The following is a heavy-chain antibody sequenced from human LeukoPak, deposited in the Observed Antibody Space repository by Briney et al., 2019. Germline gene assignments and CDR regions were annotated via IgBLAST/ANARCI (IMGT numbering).Heavy chain of an antibody. CDR2: INPNSGGT. Sequence: GASVKVSCKASGYTFTGYYMHWVRQAPGQGLEWMGWINPNSGGTNYAQKFQGRDTMTRDTSISTAYMELSRLRSDDTAVYYCARAPRHIVVVTSCFDYWGQGTLVTVSS. CDR1: GYTFTGYY. CDR3: ARAPRHIVVVTSCFDY. D-gene: IGHD2-21*02. J-gene: IGHJ4*02. V-gene: IGHV1-2*02.